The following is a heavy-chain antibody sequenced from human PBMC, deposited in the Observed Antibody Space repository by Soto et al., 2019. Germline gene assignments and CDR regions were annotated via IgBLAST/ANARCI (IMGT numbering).Heavy chain of an antibody. CDR2: IYYRGTT. CDR3: ARDSSNSYYFDF. Sequence: LSLTCTVSGGSITSYYWSWIRQPPGKGLECIGYIYYRGTTNYNPSLKSRVTISIDTSKNQFSLKLSSVTAADTAVYYCARDSSNSYYFDFWGQGTLVTVS. CDR1: GGSITSYY. V-gene: IGHV4-59*01. J-gene: IGHJ4*02. D-gene: IGHD4-4*01.